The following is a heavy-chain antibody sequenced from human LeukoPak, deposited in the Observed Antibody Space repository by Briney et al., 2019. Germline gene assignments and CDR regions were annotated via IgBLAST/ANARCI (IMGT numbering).Heavy chain of an antibody. D-gene: IGHD6-19*01. CDR3: ARGPQWRGDSYYMDV. CDR1: GYTFTSYD. CDR2: MNPNSGNT. Sequence: ASVTVSCKASGYTFTSYDINWVRQATGQGLEWMGWMNPNSGNTGSAQKLQGRVTMTMNTSISTAYIELSSLRSEDTAVYYCARGPQWRGDSYYMDVWGRGTTVTVSS. J-gene: IGHJ6*03. V-gene: IGHV1-8*01.